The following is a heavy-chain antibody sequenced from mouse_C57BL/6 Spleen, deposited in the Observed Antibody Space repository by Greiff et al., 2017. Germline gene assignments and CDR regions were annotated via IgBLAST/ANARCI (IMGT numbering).Heavy chain of an antibody. J-gene: IGHJ2*01. Sequence: EVQLVESGPELVKPGASVKISCKASGYSFTGYYMNWVKQSPEKSLEWIGEINPSTGGTTYNQKFKAKATLTVDKSSSTAYMQLKSLTSEDSAVYYCASPYYLDYWGQGTTLTVSS. D-gene: IGHD6-5*01. CDR2: INPSTGGT. CDR1: GYSFTGYY. V-gene: IGHV1-42*01. CDR3: ASPYYLDY.